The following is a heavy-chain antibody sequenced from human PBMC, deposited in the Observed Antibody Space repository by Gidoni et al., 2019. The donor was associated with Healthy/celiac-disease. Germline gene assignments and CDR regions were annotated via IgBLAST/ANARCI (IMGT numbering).Heavy chain of an antibody. CDR2: ISWNSGSI. D-gene: IGHD3-22*01. CDR1: GFTFDDYA. CDR3: AKDPYYDSRGAFDY. V-gene: IGHV3-9*01. J-gene: IGHJ4*02. Sequence: EVQLVESGGGLVQPGRSLRLSCAASGFTFDDYAMHWVRQAPGKGLEWVSGISWNSGSIGYADSVKGRFTISRDNAKNSLYLQTNSLRAEDTALYYCAKDPYYDSRGAFDYWGQGTLVTVSS.